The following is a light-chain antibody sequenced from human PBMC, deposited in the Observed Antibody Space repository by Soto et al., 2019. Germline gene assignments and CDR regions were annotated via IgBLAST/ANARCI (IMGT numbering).Light chain of an antibody. CDR1: HDIRNG. CDR3: LQDNNFPWT. J-gene: IGKJ1*01. V-gene: IGKV1-6*01. CDR2: AAS. Sequence: AIQMTQSPSSLSASVGDRVTITCRASHDIRNGLGWYQQEAGRAPKLLIYAASNLHSGVPPRFSVSGSGTDFTLTISSLQPEDFATYYCLQDNNFPWTFGQGTKVDIK.